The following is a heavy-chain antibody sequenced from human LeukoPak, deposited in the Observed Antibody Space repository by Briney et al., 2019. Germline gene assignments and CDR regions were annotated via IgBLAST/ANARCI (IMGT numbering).Heavy chain of an antibody. J-gene: IGHJ6*02. CDR2: IYYSGST. CDR3: ARESRGSGYGLYYYYGMDV. V-gene: IGHV4-59*01. D-gene: IGHD5-12*01. CDR1: GGSISSYY. Sequence: SETLSLTCTVSGGSISSYYWSWIRQPPGKGLEWIGYIYYSGSTNYNPSLKSRVTISVDTSKNQFSLKLSSVTAADTVVYYCARESRGSGYGLYYYYGMDVWGQGTTVTVSS.